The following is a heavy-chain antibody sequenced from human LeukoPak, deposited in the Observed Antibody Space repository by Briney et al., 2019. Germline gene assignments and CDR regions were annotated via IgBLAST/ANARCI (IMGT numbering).Heavy chain of an antibody. Sequence: GGSLRLSCAASGFTFSSYWMSWVRQAPGKGLEWVATISYDGKNKFHADSVKGRFTISRDNSRNTVYLQMDSLRPEDTAVYHCAKGGIPTGPYYYFYYMDVWGDGTTVPVSS. V-gene: IGHV3-30*01. CDR2: ISYDGKNK. CDR1: GFTFSSYW. D-gene: IGHD3/OR15-3a*01. CDR3: AKGGIPTGPYYYFYYMDV. J-gene: IGHJ6*03.